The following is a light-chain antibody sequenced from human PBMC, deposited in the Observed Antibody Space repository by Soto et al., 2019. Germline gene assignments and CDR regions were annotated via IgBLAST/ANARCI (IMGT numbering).Light chain of an antibody. J-gene: IGKJ1*01. Sequence: EIVMTQSPATLSVSPGEGATLCCRASQSVSGNLAWYQQKPGQAPRLLIYDASTRATGIPARFSGSGSGTEFTLTISGLQSEDFAVYYCQQYNNWPPGTFGQGTKVEIK. V-gene: IGKV3-15*01. CDR3: QQYNNWPPGT. CDR2: DAS. CDR1: QSVSGN.